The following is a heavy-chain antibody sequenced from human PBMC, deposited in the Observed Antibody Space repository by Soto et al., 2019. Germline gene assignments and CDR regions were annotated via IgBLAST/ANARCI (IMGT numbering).Heavy chain of an antibody. Sequence: DVQLVESGGGLIQPGESLRLSCAAFGLTVSGKKYVAWVRQAPGRGLEWVSDLYDVDGSLYADSVKGRFTTSSDSSKTTVYLQMNGLRPDDTAVYYCASWHEREHAYDVWGQGTTVTVSS. V-gene: IGHV3-53*01. CDR1: GLTVSGKKY. CDR2: LYDVDGS. D-gene: IGHD1-1*01. J-gene: IGHJ3*01. CDR3: ASWHEREHAYDV.